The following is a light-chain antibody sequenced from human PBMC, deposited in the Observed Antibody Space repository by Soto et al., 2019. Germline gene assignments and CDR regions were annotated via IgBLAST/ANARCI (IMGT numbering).Light chain of an antibody. J-gene: IGKJ4*01. Sequence: EVVMAQSPAPLSVSPGERATLSCRASESVRRNLAWYQQKPGQAPRLIIYGASSRATGIPDRFSGSGSGTDFTLTISRLEPEDFAVYYCQQYVTSPLTLGGGTKVDIK. CDR1: ESVRRN. V-gene: IGKV3-20*01. CDR2: GAS. CDR3: QQYVTSPLT.